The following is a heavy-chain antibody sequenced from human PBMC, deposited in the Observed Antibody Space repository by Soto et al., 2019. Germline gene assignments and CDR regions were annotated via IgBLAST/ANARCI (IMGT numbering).Heavy chain of an antibody. CDR2: ISYDGSNK. CDR1: GFTFSSYA. J-gene: IGHJ2*01. V-gene: IGHV3-30-3*01. Sequence: QVQLVESGGGVVQPGRSLSLSCAASGFTFSSYAMPWVRQAPGKGLEWVAVISYDGSNKYYADSVKGRFTISRDNSKNTLYLQMNSLRAEDTAVYYCARGPWYSSNMGLYFDLWGRGTLVTVSS. D-gene: IGHD6-13*01. CDR3: ARGPWYSSNMGLYFDL.